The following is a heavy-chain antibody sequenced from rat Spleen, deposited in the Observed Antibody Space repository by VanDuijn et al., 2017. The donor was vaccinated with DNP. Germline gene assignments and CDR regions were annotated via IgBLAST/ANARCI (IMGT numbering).Heavy chain of an antibody. V-gene: IGHV5-25*01. CDR3: ARLDTYYGYSYYWFFDF. J-gene: IGHJ1*01. Sequence: EVQLVESGGDLVQPGRSLKLSCAASGFTFSNYYMAWVRQAPKKGLEWVASISPSGGNTYYRDSVKGRFSVSRDNAESILYLQMDSLRSEDTASYYCARLDTYYGYSYYWFFDFWGPGTMVTVSS. CDR2: ISPSGGNT. D-gene: IGHD1-9*01. CDR1: GFTFSNYY.